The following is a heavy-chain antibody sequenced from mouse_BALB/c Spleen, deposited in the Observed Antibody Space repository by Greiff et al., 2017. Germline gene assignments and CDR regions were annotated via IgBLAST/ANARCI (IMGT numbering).Heavy chain of an antibody. CDR2: IDPENGDT. CDR1: GFNIKDYY. CDR3: KTYYGNYDAMDY. J-gene: IGHJ4*01. V-gene: IGHV14-4*02. Sequence: VQLQQSGAELVRSGASVKLSCTASGFNIKDYYMHWVKQRPEQGLEWIGWIDPENGDTEYAPKFQGKATMTADTSSNTAYLQLSSLTSEDTAVYYCKTYYGNYDAMDYWGQGTSVTVSS. D-gene: IGHD2-10*01.